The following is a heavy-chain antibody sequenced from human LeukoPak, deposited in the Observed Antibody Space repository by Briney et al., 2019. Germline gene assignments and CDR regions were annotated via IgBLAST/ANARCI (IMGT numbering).Heavy chain of an antibody. CDR1: GFTFDDYG. D-gene: IGHD3-22*01. Sequence: RPGGSLRVXCAASGFTFDDYGMTWVRQAPGRGLEWVSGINWNGGRTGYADSVKGRFTISRDNAKNSLYLQMNSLRAEDTAVYYCARDFQEDSSGYYFDYWGQGTLVTVSS. V-gene: IGHV3-20*04. J-gene: IGHJ4*02. CDR2: INWNGGRT. CDR3: ARDFQEDSSGYYFDY.